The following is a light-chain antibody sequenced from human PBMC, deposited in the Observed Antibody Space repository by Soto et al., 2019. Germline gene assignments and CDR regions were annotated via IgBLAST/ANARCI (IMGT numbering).Light chain of an antibody. CDR1: NIGSKS. J-gene: IGLJ2*01. CDR3: QVWDSSSDHVV. V-gene: IGLV3-21*04. CDR2: YVS. Sequence: SYELTQPPSVSVAPGKTARITCGGTNIGSKSVHWYQQKPGQAPVLVIYYVSDRPSGIPERFSGSNSGNTATLTISRVEAGDEADYYCQVWDSSSDHVVFGGGTKLTVL.